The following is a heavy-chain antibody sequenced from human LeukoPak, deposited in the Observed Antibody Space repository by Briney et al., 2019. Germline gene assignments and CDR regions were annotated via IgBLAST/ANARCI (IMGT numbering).Heavy chain of an antibody. CDR3: LSYGSGSGGFDY. Sequence: GGSLRLSCAASGFTFSSYAMHWVRQAPGKGLEWVAVISYDGSNEYYADSVKGRFTISRDNSKNTLYLQMNSLRAEDTAVYYCLSYGSGSGGFDYWGQGTLVTVSS. V-gene: IGHV3-30-3*01. D-gene: IGHD3-10*01. J-gene: IGHJ4*02. CDR1: GFTFSSYA. CDR2: ISYDGSNE.